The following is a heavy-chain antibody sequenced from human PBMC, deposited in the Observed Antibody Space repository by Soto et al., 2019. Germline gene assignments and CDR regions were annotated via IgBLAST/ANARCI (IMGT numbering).Heavy chain of an antibody. CDR3: AREPLWSGSLPLDAFDI. V-gene: IGHV3-53*01. CDR2: IYIDGTT. Sequence: PGWSLRLSCASSVFTITDTYMSWVRQAPGKGLEWVSVIYIDGTTNHADPVKGRFTISRDNSKNTLYLQMNSLRAEDTAVYYCAREPLWSGSLPLDAFDIWGQGTMVT. CDR1: VFTITDTY. J-gene: IGHJ3*02. D-gene: IGHD3-3*01.